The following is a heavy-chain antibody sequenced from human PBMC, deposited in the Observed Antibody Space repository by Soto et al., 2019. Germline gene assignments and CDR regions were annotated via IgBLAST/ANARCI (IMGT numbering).Heavy chain of an antibody. CDR3: ARDGGYGSGSYRFDY. J-gene: IGHJ4*02. CDR1: GGSISSGGYY. D-gene: IGHD3-10*01. Sequence: QVQLQESGPGLVKPSQTLSLTCTVSGGSISSGGYYWSWIRQHPGKGLEWIGYIYYSGSTSYNPSLKSRVTISIDTSKNPCSLKVSSVTAADTAVYYCARDGGYGSGSYRFDYWGQGTLVTVSS. CDR2: IYYSGST. V-gene: IGHV4-31*03.